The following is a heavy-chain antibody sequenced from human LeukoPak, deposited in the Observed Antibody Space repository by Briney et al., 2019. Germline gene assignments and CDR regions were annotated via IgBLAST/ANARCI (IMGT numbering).Heavy chain of an antibody. CDR3: ARQIYYDRSGYFYFN. D-gene: IGHD3-22*01. CDR1: GGSISSSGYY. Sequence: SETLSLTCTVSGGSISSSGYYWGWIRQPPGKGLECIGIMSYSGSTYYNPSLKSRVTMSVDTSKNHFSLKLSSVTAADTAVYYCARQIYYDRSGYFYFNWGQGTLVTVSS. J-gene: IGHJ4*02. V-gene: IGHV4-39*01. CDR2: MSYSGST.